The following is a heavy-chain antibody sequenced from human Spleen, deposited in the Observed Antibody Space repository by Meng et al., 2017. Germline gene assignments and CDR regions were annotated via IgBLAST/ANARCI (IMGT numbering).Heavy chain of an antibody. V-gene: IGHV3-30*13. CDR1: GFTFDDYG. D-gene: IGHD4-11*01. Sequence: GESLKISCAASGFTFDDYGMSWVRQAPGKGLEWVAVISYDGTNKNYADSVKGRFTISRDDSKNMLYLQMSSLRAEDTAVYYCASDITDYSNNANTAMVSSFYYYGMDVWGQGNTV. J-gene: IGHJ6*02. CDR2: ISYDGTNK. CDR3: ASDITDYSNNANTAMVSSFYYYGMDV.